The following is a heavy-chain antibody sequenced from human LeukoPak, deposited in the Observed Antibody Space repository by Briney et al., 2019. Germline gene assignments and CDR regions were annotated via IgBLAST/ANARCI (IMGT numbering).Heavy chain of an antibody. CDR3: ARFAPYYDFWSNWFDP. J-gene: IGHJ5*02. V-gene: IGHV4-59*01. Sequence: SETLSLTCTVSGGSISSYCWSWIRQPPGKGLEWSGDIYYSGSTNYNPSLKSRVTISVDTSKNQFSLKLSSVTAADTAVYYCARFAPYYDFWSNWFDPWGQGTLVTVSS. CDR2: IYYSGST. CDR1: GGSISSYC. D-gene: IGHD3-3*01.